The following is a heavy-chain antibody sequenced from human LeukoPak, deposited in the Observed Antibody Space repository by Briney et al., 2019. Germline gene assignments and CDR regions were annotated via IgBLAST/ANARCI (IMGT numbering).Heavy chain of an antibody. J-gene: IGHJ4*02. CDR3: ARYIWGSHRNFDS. CDR2: ITGSGGAT. D-gene: IGHD3-16*02. V-gene: IGHV3-23*01. CDR1: ESTFASYA. Sequence: GGSLRLSCAASESTFASYAMNWVRQAPGRGLEWVSTITGSGGATYYADSVKGRFTVSRDNSKNTLYLQMNSLRAEDTAVYYCARYIWGSHRNFDSWGQGTLVTVSS.